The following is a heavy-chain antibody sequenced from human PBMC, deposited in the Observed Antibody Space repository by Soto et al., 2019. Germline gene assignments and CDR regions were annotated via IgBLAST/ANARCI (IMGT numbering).Heavy chain of an antibody. V-gene: IGHV3-53*01. J-gene: IGHJ6*02. Sequence: PGGSLRLSCAASGFTVSSNYMSWVRQAPGKGLEWVSVIYSGGSTYYADSVKGRFTISRDNSKNTLYLQMNSLRAEDTAVYYCARDRREAVAGFYYYGMDVWGQGTTVTVSS. CDR1: GFTVSSNY. CDR3: ARDRREAVAGFYYYGMDV. CDR2: IYSGGST. D-gene: IGHD6-19*01.